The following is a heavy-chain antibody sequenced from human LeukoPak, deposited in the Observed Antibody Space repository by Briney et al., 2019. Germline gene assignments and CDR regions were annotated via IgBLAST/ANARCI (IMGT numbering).Heavy chain of an antibody. V-gene: IGHV3-21*01. CDR3: ARVYACYDFWSGPDHNAFDI. J-gene: IGHJ3*02. CDR1: GFTFSSYS. Sequence: GGSLRLSCAASGFTFSSYSMNWVRQAPGKGLEWVSSISSSSSYIYYADSVKGRFTISRDNAKNSLYLQMNSLRAEDTAVYYCARVYACYDFWSGPDHNAFDIWAKGQWSPSLQ. CDR2: ISSSSSYI. D-gene: IGHD3-3*01.